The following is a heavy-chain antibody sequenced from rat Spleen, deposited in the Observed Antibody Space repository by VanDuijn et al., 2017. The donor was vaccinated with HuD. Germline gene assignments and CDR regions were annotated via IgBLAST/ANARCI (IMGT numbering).Heavy chain of an antibody. J-gene: IGHJ3*01. D-gene: IGHD1-2*01. Sequence: QVQLKESGPGLVKPSETLSLTCTVSGFSLTSYHVSWVRQPPGKGLEWMGVIWGDGSTAYNSALKSRLSISRDTSKSQVFLKMDNLQTEDTAIYYCTRDYSRRNWFAYWGQGTLVTVSS. CDR1: GFSLTSYH. CDR2: IWGDGST. CDR3: TRDYSRRNWFAY. V-gene: IGHV2-32*01.